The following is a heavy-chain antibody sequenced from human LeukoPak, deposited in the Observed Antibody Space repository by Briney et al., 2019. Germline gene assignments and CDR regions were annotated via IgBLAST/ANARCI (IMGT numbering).Heavy chain of an antibody. CDR1: GGSISSYY. Sequence: PSETLSLTCTVSGGSISSYYWSWIRQPPGKGLEWIGEINPSGSTNYNPSLKSRVTISVDTSKNQFSLKLSSVTAADTAVYYCARAGHTVSSFDYWGQGTLVTVSS. J-gene: IGHJ4*02. D-gene: IGHD4-17*01. V-gene: IGHV4-34*01. CDR3: ARAGHTVSSFDY. CDR2: INPSGST.